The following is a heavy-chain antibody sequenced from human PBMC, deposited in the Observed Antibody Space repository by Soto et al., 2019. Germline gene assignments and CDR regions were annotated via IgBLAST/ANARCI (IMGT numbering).Heavy chain of an antibody. J-gene: IGHJ4*02. CDR3: ARDRVTIFGVVLVIFDY. CDR1: GYTFTGYY. V-gene: IGHV1-2*02. CDR2: INPNSGGT. D-gene: IGHD3-3*01. Sequence: ASVEVSCKASGYTFTGYYMHWVRQAPGQGLEWMGWINPNSGGTNYAQKFQGRVTMTRDTSISTAYMELSRLRSDDTAVYYCARDRVTIFGVVLVIFDYWGQGTLVTVSS.